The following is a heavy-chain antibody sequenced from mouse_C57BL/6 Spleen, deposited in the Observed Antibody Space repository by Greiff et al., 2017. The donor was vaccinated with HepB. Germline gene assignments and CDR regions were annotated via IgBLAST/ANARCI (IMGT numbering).Heavy chain of an antibody. D-gene: IGHD2-5*01. Sequence: VQLQQPGAELVMPGASVKLSCKASGYTFTSYWMHWVKQRPGQGLEWIGEIDPSDSYTNYNQKFKGKSTLTVDKSSSTAYMQLSSLTSEDSAVYYCARGNSNTWFAYWGQGTLVTVSA. CDR2: IDPSDSYT. V-gene: IGHV1-69*01. CDR3: ARGNSNTWFAY. CDR1: GYTFTSYW. J-gene: IGHJ3*01.